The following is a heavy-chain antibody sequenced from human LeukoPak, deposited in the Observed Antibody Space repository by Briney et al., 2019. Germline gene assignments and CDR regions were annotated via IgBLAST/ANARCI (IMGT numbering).Heavy chain of an antibody. CDR3: ARAPRSGAFDI. Sequence: SETLSLTCAASGGSISSGGYSWSWIRQPPGKGLEWIGYIYHSGSTYYNPSLKSRVTISVDRSKNQFSLKLSSVTAADTAVYYCARAPRSGAFDIWGQGTMVTVSS. CDR2: IYHSGST. D-gene: IGHD1-1*01. CDR1: GGSISSGGYS. V-gene: IGHV4-30-2*01. J-gene: IGHJ3*02.